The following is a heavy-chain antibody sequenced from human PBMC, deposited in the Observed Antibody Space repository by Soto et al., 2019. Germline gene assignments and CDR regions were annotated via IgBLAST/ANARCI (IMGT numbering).Heavy chain of an antibody. CDR1: GGSISSYY. Sequence: QVQLQESGPGLVKPSETLSLTCTVSGGSISSYYWSWIRQPPGKGLQWIGYTYYSGSTNYNPSLKSRVTISVDTSKNQFSLKLSSVTAADTAVYYCARVWGGAFDFWGQGTMVTVSS. CDR3: ARVWGGAFDF. V-gene: IGHV4-59*01. D-gene: IGHD3-10*01. CDR2: TYYSGST. J-gene: IGHJ3*01.